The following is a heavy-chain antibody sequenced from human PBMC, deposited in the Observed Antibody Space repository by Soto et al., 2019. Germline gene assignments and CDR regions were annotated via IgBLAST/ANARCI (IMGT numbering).Heavy chain of an antibody. V-gene: IGHV4-59*01. J-gene: IGHJ6*02. D-gene: IGHD1-1*01. CDR1: GGSISSYY. Sequence: SETLSLTCTVSGGSISSYYWSWIRQPPGKGLEWIGYIYYSGSTNYNPSLKSRVTISVDTSKNQFSLKLSSVTAADTAVYYCARRRGNWNYYYYGMDVWGQGTTVTVSS. CDR3: ARRRGNWNYYYYGMDV. CDR2: IYYSGST.